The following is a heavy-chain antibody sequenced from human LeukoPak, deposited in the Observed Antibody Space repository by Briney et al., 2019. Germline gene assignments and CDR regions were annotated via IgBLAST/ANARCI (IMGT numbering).Heavy chain of an antibody. J-gene: IGHJ4*02. CDR1: GYTFTSYG. V-gene: IGHV1-24*01. CDR3: ATQGVVPAARFDY. Sequence: GASVKVSCKASGYTFTSYGISWVRQAPGQGLEWMGGFDPEDGETIYAQKFQGRVTMTEDTSTDTAYMELSSLRSEDTAVYYCATQGVVPAARFDYWGQGTLVTVSS. CDR2: FDPEDGET. D-gene: IGHD2-2*01.